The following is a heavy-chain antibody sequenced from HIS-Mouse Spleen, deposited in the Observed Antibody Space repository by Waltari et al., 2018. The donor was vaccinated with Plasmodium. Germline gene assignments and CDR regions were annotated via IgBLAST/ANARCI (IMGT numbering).Heavy chain of an antibody. CDR3: ASSGSGSYYY. CDR2: INHSGST. CDR1: GCSFSGYY. V-gene: IGHV4-34*01. J-gene: IGHJ4*02. D-gene: IGHD3-10*01. Sequence: QVQLQQWRAGLLKPSETLSPTCAAYGCSFSGYYWSWTRQPPGKGLESIGEINHSGSTNYNPSLKSRVTISVDTSKNQFSLKLSSVTAADTAVYYCASSGSGSYYYWGQGTLVTVSS.